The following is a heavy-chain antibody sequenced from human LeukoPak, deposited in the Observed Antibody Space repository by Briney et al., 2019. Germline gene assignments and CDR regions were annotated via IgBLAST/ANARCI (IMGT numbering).Heavy chain of an antibody. CDR3: ARGPRLYSSSWYVPDF. CDR1: GYTFTTYS. Sequence: ASVKVSSKASGYTFTTYSITWVRQAPGQGLEWLGWISAYNGNAKYAQRVHGRVSMATDTSTSTAYMELRSLRSDDTAVYFCARGPRLYSSSWYVPDFWGQGTLVTVSS. V-gene: IGHV1-18*01. J-gene: IGHJ4*02. CDR2: ISAYNGNA. D-gene: IGHD6-13*01.